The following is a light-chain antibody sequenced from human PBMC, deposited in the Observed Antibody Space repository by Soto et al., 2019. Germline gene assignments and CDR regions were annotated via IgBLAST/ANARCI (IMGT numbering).Light chain of an antibody. CDR2: DAS. J-gene: IGKJ3*01. CDR1: QSVSSY. CDR3: QQRSNWPSAT. Sequence: EIVLTQSPATLSLSPGERATLSCRASQSVSSYLAWYQQKPGQAPRLLIYDASNRATGIPARFSGSGSGTDFTLTISSLEPEDFAVYSCQQRSNWPSATFGPGTKVDIK. V-gene: IGKV3-11*01.